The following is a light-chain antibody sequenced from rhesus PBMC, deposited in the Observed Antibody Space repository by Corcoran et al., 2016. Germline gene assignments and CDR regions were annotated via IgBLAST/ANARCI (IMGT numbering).Light chain of an antibody. V-gene: IGKV3-10*01. CDR2: GAS. CDR3: YQHSSGYT. Sequence: QVILTQSPATLSLSPGERATLSCRASQSVSSYLAWYQQKPGKAPRLLIYGASSRATSIPDRFSGSGSGTDFTLTISSLEPEDVGVYHCYQHSSGYTFGPGTKLDIK. CDR1: QSVSSY. J-gene: IGKJ3*01.